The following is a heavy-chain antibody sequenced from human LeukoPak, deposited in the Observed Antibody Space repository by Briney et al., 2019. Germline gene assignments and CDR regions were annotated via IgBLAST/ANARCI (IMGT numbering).Heavy chain of an antibody. Sequence: GGSLRLSCAASGFTFSSYDMNWVRQAPGKGLEWVSYISSSGSTIYYADSVKGRFTISRDNAKKSLYLQMNSLRAEDTAVYYCVSAYGGLLDHWGQGTLVTVSS. CDR1: GFTFSSYD. V-gene: IGHV3-48*03. CDR3: VSAYGGLLDH. J-gene: IGHJ4*02. D-gene: IGHD3-16*01. CDR2: ISSSGSTI.